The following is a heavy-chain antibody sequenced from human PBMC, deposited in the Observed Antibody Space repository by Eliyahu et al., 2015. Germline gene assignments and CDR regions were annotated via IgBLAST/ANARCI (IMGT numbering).Heavy chain of an antibody. V-gene: IGHV4-59*08. Sequence: QVQLQESGPGLVKPSETLSLTCXVSGGSISSYYWSWIRQPPGKGLEWIGYIYYSGSTNYNPSLKSRVTISVDTSKNQFSLKLSSVTAADTAVYYCARQSYSNYDLYYFDYWGQGTLVTVSS. CDR1: GGSISSYY. J-gene: IGHJ4*02. CDR3: ARQSYSNYDLYYFDY. D-gene: IGHD4-11*01. CDR2: IYYSGST.